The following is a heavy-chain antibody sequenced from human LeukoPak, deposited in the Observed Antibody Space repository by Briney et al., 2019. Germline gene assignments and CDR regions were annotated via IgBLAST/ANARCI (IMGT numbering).Heavy chain of an antibody. D-gene: IGHD2-2*01. J-gene: IGHJ5*02. CDR2: IYYSGST. CDR3: ARSMVVPAALNWFDP. V-gene: IGHV4-59*01. CDR1: GGSISSYY. Sequence: PSETLSLTCTVSGGSISSYYWSWIRQPPGKGLEWIGYIYYSGSTNYNPSLKSRVTISVDTSKNQFSLKLSSVTAADTAVYYCARSMVVPAALNWFDPRGQGTLVTVSS.